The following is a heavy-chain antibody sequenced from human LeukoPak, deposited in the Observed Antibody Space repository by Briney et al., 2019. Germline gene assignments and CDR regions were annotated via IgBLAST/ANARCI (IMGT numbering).Heavy chain of an antibody. V-gene: IGHV4-4*07. CDR1: GGSISEYY. CDR3: ARGGWDSSYYYYYMDV. J-gene: IGHJ6*03. Sequence: SETLSLTCTVSGGSISEYYWSWIRQTAGKRLQYIGRINSSGSTNYNPSLKSRVTISVDTSKNQFSLKLSSVTAADTAVYYCARGGWDSSYYYYYMDVWGKGTTVTISS. CDR2: INSSGST. D-gene: IGHD6-19*01.